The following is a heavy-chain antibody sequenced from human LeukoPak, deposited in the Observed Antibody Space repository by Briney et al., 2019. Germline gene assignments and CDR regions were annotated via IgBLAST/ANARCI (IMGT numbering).Heavy chain of an antibody. CDR1: EFIFRSYS. CDR3: AKDLGYYYDSSGYSPDY. D-gene: IGHD3-22*01. Sequence: GGSLRLSCEASEFIFRSYSMNWDRQAPGKGLEWVSSITSTSGHIYYTESVKGRFTISRDNAKNSLYLQMNSLRAEDTAVYYCAKDLGYYYDSSGYSPDYWGQGTLVTVSS. CDR2: ITSTSGHI. J-gene: IGHJ4*02. V-gene: IGHV3-21*04.